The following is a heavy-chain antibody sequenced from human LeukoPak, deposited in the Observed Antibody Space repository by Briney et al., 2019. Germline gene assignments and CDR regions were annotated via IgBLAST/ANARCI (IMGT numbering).Heavy chain of an antibody. D-gene: IGHD1-26*01. V-gene: IGHV4-31*03. CDR2: IADSGST. Sequence: PSQTLSLTCTVSGGSLGSGSDYWSWIRQHPVKGLEWIGYIADSGSTYYNPSLRGRVSMSLDAPDNQFSLKLTSVTAADTAVYYCARDAGEYVGGSAGHYFDYWGQGTLVTVSS. J-gene: IGHJ4*02. CDR3: ARDAGEYVGGSAGHYFDY. CDR1: GGSLGSGSDY.